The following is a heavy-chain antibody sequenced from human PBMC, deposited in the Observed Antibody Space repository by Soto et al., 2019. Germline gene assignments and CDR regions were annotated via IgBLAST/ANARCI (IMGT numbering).Heavy chain of an antibody. J-gene: IGHJ4*02. Sequence: QVQLVESGGGVVQPGRSLRLSCAASGFTFSSYAMHWVRQAPGKGLEWVAVISYDGSNKYYADSVKGRFTISRDNSKKPLYLQMNSLRAEDTAVYYCARDERTYFDYWGQGTLVTVSS. V-gene: IGHV3-30-3*01. CDR3: ARDERTYFDY. CDR1: GFTFSSYA. CDR2: ISYDGSNK.